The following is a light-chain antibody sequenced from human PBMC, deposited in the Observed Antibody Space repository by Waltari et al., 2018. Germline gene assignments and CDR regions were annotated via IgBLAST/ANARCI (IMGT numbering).Light chain of an antibody. CDR2: AAS. Sequence: DIQLTQAPSSLSASVGDRVTITCRASQTIVRSLNWYQQQQGKAPKLLIYAASNLQSGVPSRFRGSGSGTDFTLTIASLQPEDFATYYCQQSFTTPTFGGGTTVDIK. J-gene: IGKJ4*01. V-gene: IGKV1-39*01. CDR1: QTIVRS. CDR3: QQSFTTPT.